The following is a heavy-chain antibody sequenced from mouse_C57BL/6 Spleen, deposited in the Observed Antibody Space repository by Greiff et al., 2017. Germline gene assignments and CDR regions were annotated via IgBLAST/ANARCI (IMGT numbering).Heavy chain of an antibody. Sequence: EVKVVESGGGLVKPGGSLKLSCAASGFTFSSYAMSWVRQTPEKRLEWVATISDGGSYTYYPDNVKGRFTISRDNAKNNLYLQMSHLKSEDTAMYYCARDQGLRTGYFDVWGTGTTVTVSS. CDR3: ARDQGLRTGYFDV. CDR2: ISDGGSYT. CDR1: GFTFSSYA. V-gene: IGHV5-4*01. D-gene: IGHD2-4*01. J-gene: IGHJ1*03.